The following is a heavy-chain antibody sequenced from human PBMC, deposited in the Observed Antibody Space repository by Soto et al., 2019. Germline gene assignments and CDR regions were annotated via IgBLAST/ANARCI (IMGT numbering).Heavy chain of an antibody. CDR3: AREMLREEGLFHY. V-gene: IGHV4-59*12. CDR2: VHSNGNT. J-gene: IGHJ4*02. D-gene: IGHD3-16*01. Sequence: SETLSLTCTVSGDSISNYYWAWIRQPPGKGLEWIGYVHSNGNTHHNPSLKSRVTISMDTSKNQFSLRLSSVSAADTAVYYCAREMLREEGLFHYWGQGALVTVSS. CDR1: GDSISNYY.